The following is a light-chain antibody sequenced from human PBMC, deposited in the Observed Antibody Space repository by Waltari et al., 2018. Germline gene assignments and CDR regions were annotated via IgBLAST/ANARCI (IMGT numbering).Light chain of an antibody. CDR1: GAHIGAGFD. J-gene: IGLJ3*02. V-gene: IGLV1-40*01. CDR2: GST. Sequence: QSVLTQAPSMSGAPGQRVTISCTGSGAHIGAGFDVHWYQQLPRAAPKLPIYGSTSRPLGVPDRFFGSTSGTSASLVIIGLQPEDEAVYYCQSYDTSLSVVFGGGTKLTVL. CDR3: QSYDTSLSVV.